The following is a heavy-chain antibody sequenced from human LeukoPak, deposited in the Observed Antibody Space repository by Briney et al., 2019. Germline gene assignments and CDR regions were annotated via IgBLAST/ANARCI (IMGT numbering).Heavy chain of an antibody. CDR3: ARDGRSGYDLAPAFDY. D-gene: IGHD5-12*01. CDR1: GYTFTSYG. CDR2: ISAYNGNT. V-gene: IGHV1-18*01. J-gene: IGHJ4*02. Sequence: ASVKVSCKASGYTFTSYGISWLRQAPGQGLEWMGWISAYNGNTNYAQKLQGRVTMTTDTSTSTAYMELRSLRSDDTAVYYCARDGRSGYDLAPAFDYWGQGTLVTVSS.